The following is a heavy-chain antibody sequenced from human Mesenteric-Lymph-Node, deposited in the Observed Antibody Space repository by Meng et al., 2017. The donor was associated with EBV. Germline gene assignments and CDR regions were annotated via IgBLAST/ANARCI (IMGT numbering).Heavy chain of an antibody. J-gene: IGHJ4*02. CDR3: ATDYGSGGSCYQPED. CDR1: VGTFNNLA. Sequence: QGQVVQDGWEVPEPGAAVKVNCKASVGTFNNLASSWVPLAPGQGLEWMGGISPSFGKPNYAQRFQGRLMITADKSTSTAYMELRGLRAGDTAIYYCATDYGSGGSCYQPEDWGQGTLVTVSS. D-gene: IGHD2-15*01. V-gene: IGHV1-69*06. CDR2: ISPSFGKP.